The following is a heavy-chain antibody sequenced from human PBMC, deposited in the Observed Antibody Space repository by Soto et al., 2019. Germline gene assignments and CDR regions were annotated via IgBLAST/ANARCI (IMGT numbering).Heavy chain of an antibody. CDR1: GFTFSSYA. CDR2: ISYDGSNK. D-gene: IGHD6-19*01. J-gene: IGHJ4*02. CDR3: ASPAVAGHYCDY. V-gene: IGHV3-30-3*01. Sequence: PGGSLRLSCAASGFTFSSYAMHWVRQAPGKGLEWVAVISYDGSNKYYADSVRGRFTISRDNSKNTLYLQMNSLRAEDTAVYYCASPAVAGHYCDYWGQGTRVTVAS.